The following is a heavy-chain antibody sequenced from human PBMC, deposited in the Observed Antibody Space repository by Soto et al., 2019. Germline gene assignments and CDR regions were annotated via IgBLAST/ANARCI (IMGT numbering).Heavy chain of an antibody. J-gene: IGHJ6*02. Sequence: ASVKVSCKASGGTFTSYGINWVRQATGQGLEWMGWMNPNSGNTGYAQKFQGRVTMTRNTSISTAYMGLSSLRSEDTAVYYCARGGGPGVRYYYYYGMDVWGQGTTVTVSS. CDR1: GGTFTSYG. V-gene: IGHV1-8*01. CDR3: ARGGGPGVRYYYYYGMDV. D-gene: IGHD1-1*01. CDR2: MNPNSGNT.